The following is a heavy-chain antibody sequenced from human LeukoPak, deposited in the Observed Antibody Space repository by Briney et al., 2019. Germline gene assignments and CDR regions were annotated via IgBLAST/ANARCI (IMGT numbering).Heavy chain of an antibody. V-gene: IGHV3-30*18. CDR3: AKGSHCSGGSCYTPTDYYGMDV. D-gene: IGHD2-15*01. J-gene: IGHJ6*02. CDR2: MSYDGSNK. Sequence: GGSLRLSCAASGFTFSSYGMHWVRQAPGKGLEWVAVMSYDGSNKYYADSVKGRFTISRDNSKNTLYLQMNSLRAEDTAVYYCAKGSHCSGGSCYTPTDYYGMDVWGQGTTVTVSS. CDR1: GFTFSSYG.